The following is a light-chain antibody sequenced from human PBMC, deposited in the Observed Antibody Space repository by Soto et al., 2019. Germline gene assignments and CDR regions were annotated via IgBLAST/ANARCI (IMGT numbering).Light chain of an antibody. Sequence: QSVLTQPAFVSGSPGRSVTISCTGTSTDVGGFNYVSWYQHLPGRAPKLIIYDVTNRPSGISYRFSASKSGRTASLTISGLQAEDEADYYCSSYSSSTTHVVFCGGTKLTVL. J-gene: IGLJ2*01. V-gene: IGLV2-14*03. CDR3: SSYSSSTTHVV. CDR2: DVT. CDR1: STDVGGFNY.